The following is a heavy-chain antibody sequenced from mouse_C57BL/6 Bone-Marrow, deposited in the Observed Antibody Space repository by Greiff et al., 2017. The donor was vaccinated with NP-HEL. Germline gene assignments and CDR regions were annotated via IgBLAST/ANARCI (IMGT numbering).Heavy chain of an antibody. CDR3: TRDYDYDVKVWYFDV. D-gene: IGHD2-4*01. V-gene: IGHV6-6*01. Sequence: EVKLVESGGGLVQPGGSMKLSCAASGFTFSDAWIDWVRQSPEKGLEWVAAIRNKANNHATYYAVSVKERFTISRDDSKSSVYLQMNSFRAEDTGIYYCTRDYDYDVKVWYFDVWGTGTTVTVSS. J-gene: IGHJ1*03. CDR2: IRNKANNHAT. CDR1: GFTFSDAW.